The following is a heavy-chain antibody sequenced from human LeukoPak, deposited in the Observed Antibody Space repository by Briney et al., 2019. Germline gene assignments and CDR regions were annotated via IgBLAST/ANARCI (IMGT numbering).Heavy chain of an antibody. J-gene: IGHJ4*02. CDR3: ARGDDYSRYYFDY. CDR2: ISSSSSYI. Sequence: GGSLRLSCAASGFPFSSFSMNWVRQAPGKGLEWVSSISSSSSYIYYADSLKGRFTISRDNAKNSLYLQMNSLRAEGTAVYYCARGDDYSRYYFDYWGQGTLVTVSS. V-gene: IGHV3-21*01. CDR1: GFPFSSFS. D-gene: IGHD4-11*01.